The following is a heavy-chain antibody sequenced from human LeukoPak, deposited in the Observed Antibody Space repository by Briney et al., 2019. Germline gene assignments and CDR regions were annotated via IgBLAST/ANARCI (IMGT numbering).Heavy chain of an antibody. V-gene: IGHV1-3*01. D-gene: IGHD6-6*01. CDR2: INAGNGNT. CDR1: GYTFTSYA. CDR3: ARDRSIAARPGYAFGI. Sequence: ASVKVSCKASGYTFTSYAMHWVRQAPGQRLEWMGWINAGNGNTKYSQKFQGRVTITRDTSASTAYMELSSLRSEDTAVYYCARDRSIAARPGYAFGIWGQGTMVTVSS. J-gene: IGHJ3*02.